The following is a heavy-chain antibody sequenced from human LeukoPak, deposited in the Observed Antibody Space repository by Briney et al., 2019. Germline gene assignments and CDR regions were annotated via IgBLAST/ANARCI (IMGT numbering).Heavy chain of an antibody. CDR3: ARLQYYYDSSGYHPTRYFDY. CDR1: GYSFTSYW. V-gene: IGHV5-51*01. Sequence: GESLQISCKGSGYSFTSYWIGWVRQMPGKGLEWMGIIYPGDSDTRYSPSFQGQVTISADKSISTAYLQWSSLKASDTAMYYCARLQYYYDSSGYHPTRYFDYWGQGTLVTVSS. D-gene: IGHD3-22*01. CDR2: IYPGDSDT. J-gene: IGHJ4*02.